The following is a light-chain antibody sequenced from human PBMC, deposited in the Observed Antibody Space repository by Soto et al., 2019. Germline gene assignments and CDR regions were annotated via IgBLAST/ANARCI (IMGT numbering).Light chain of an antibody. J-gene: IGKJ5*01. CDR1: QSVLYSSNNKNY. Sequence: DIVMTQSPDSLAVSLGERATINCKSSQSVLYSSNNKNYLVWYQQKPRQPPKLLIYWASTRESGVPDRFSGSGSGTDFTLTITSLQAEDVAVYYCQQYYSVPITFGQGTRLEI. CDR3: QQYYSVPIT. V-gene: IGKV4-1*01. CDR2: WAS.